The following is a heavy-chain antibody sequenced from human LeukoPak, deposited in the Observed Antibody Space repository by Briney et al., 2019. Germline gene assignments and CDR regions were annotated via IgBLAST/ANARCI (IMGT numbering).Heavy chain of an antibody. Sequence: GGSLRLSCAASGFTFSTHSMNWVRQAPGKGLEWVSYINHDGNDIYYGESVKGRFTISRDNAKNSLYLQMHTLRAEDTAVYYCAGDGTGVLPGDAFEIWSQGTMVTVSS. J-gene: IGHJ3*02. V-gene: IGHV3-21*05. CDR1: GFTFSTHS. CDR3: AGDGTGVLPGDAFEI. CDR2: INHDGNDI. D-gene: IGHD1-1*01.